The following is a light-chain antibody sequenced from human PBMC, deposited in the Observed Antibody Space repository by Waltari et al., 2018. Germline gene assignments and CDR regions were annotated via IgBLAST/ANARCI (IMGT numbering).Light chain of an antibody. V-gene: IGLV3-19*01. CDR3: NSRDSSGNHLV. CDR1: SVRSYY. J-gene: IGLJ1*01. Sequence: SSELTQDPAVSVALGQTVRITCQGDSVRSYYASWYQKKPGQAPVLVIYGKNNRPSGIPDRFSGASSGNTASLTITGAQAEDEADYYCNSRDSSGNHLVFGTGTKVTVL. CDR2: GKN.